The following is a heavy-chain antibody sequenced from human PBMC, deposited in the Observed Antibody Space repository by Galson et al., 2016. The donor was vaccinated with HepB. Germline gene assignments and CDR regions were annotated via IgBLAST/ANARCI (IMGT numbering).Heavy chain of an antibody. V-gene: IGHV3-48*03. D-gene: IGHD5-18*01. J-gene: IGHJ6*04. CDR1: GFSFSRYD. Sequence: SLRLSCAASGFSFSRYDMNWFRQAPGKGLEWVSYISAGGTTKHYADSVGGRFTISRDNARNSLFLQMGSLRAEDTAVYYCASRNSYGWFYYYGMDVWGKGTTVTVSS. CDR2: ISAGGTTK. CDR3: ASRNSYGWFYYYGMDV.